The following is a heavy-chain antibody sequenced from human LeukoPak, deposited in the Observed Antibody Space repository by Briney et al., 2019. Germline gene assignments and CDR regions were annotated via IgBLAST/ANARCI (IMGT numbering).Heavy chain of an antibody. CDR3: ARDLSHYDSSGLRY. CDR2: IWYDGSNK. J-gene: IGHJ4*02. D-gene: IGHD3-22*01. Sequence: GGSLRLSCAASGFTFSSYSMNWVRQAPGKGPEWVAVIWYDGSNKYYADSVKGRFTISRDNSKNTLYLQMNSLRAEDTAVYYCARDLSHYDSSGLRYWGQGTLVTVSS. CDR1: GFTFSSYS. V-gene: IGHV3-33*08.